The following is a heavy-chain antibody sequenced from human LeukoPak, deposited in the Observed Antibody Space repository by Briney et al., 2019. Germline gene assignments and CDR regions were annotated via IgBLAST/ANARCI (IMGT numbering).Heavy chain of an antibody. CDR2: IYSGGST. D-gene: IGHD3-22*01. J-gene: IGHJ4*02. V-gene: IGHV3-53*01. CDR3: ARVRDGYYDSSGYTLDY. Sequence: GGSLRLSCAASGFTVSSNYMSWVRQAPGKGLEWVSVIYSGGSTYYADSVKGRFTISRDNSKNTLYLQMNSLRAEDTAVYYCARVRDGYYDSSGYTLDYWGQGTLVTVSS. CDR1: GFTVSSNY.